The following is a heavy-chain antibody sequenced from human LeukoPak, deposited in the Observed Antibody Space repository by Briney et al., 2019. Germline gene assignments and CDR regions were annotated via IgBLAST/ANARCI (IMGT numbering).Heavy chain of an antibody. CDR2: MNPNSGNT. V-gene: IGHV1-8*01. CDR1: GYTFTSYD. D-gene: IGHD6-13*01. Sequence: ASVKVSCKASGYTFTSYDINWVRQATGQGLGWMGWMNPNSGNTGYAQKFQGRVTMTRNTSISTAYMELSSLRSEDTAVYYCARVSSSSWPEYFQHWGQGTLVTVSS. CDR3: ARVSSSSWPEYFQH. J-gene: IGHJ1*01.